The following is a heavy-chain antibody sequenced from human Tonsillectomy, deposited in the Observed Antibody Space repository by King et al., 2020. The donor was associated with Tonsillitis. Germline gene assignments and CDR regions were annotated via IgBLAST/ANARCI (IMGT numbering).Heavy chain of an antibody. CDR1: GYIFTGYY. J-gene: IGHJ2*01. V-gene: IGHV1-2*02. CDR3: AREGRKYFDL. CDR2: INPNNGGT. D-gene: IGHD3-10*01. Sequence: VQLVESGAEVKKPGASVKVSCKASGYIFTGYYIHWVRQAPGQGLEWMGWINPNNGGTYYAQKFQGRVSMTRDASISSAYMELTRLTSYDTAVYSCAREGRKYFDLWGRGTLVTVSS.